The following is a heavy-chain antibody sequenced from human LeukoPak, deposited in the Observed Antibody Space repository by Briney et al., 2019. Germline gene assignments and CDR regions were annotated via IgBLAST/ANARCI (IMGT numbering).Heavy chain of an antibody. CDR2: VYNSGTT. J-gene: IGHJ4*02. V-gene: IGHV4-59*11. CDR3: ARDAY. Sequence: KSSETLSLTCTVSGVSIGSHYWSWIRQSPGKGLEWIGCVYNSGTTVYNPSLTGRVTISVDTSKNQYSLNLRSVTAADAAVYYCARDAYWGQGILVTVPS. CDR1: GVSIGSHY.